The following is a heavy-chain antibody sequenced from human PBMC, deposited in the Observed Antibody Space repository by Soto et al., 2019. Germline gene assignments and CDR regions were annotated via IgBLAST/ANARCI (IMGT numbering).Heavy chain of an antibody. Sequence: SVKVSCKASGGTFSSYAISWVRQAPGQGLEWMGGIIPIFGTANYAQKFQGRVTITADESTSTAYMELSSLRSEDTAVYYCARDGYIVVVPAAGDYYYYGMDVWGQGTTVTVSS. CDR3: ARDGYIVVVPAAGDYYYYGMDV. V-gene: IGHV1-69*13. CDR2: IIPIFGTA. J-gene: IGHJ6*02. CDR1: GGTFSSYA. D-gene: IGHD2-2*01.